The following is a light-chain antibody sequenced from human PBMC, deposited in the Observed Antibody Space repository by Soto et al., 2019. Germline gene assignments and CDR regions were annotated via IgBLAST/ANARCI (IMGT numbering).Light chain of an antibody. J-gene: IGKJ1*01. CDR3: HQYSSYPS. V-gene: IGKV1-5*03. CDR2: QAS. Sequence: DIQMTQSPSTLSASVGDRVTITCRASQTISNRLAWYQQKPGKAPNLLIYQASSLESGVPSRFSGSGAWAGVAGAVSRLHPADFATYYCHQYSSYPSLGQAAKVDIK. CDR1: QTISNR.